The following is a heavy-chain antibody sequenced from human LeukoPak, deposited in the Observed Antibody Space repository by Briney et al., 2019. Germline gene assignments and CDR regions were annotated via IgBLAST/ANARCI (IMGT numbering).Heavy chain of an antibody. CDR3: ARRVSGSYLDY. CDR2: ISGSGNTI. D-gene: IGHD3-10*01. J-gene: IGHJ4*02. V-gene: IGHV3-48*03. CDR1: GFTFSSYE. Sequence: GGSLRLSCAASGFTFSSYEMNWVRQAPGKGLEWVSYISGSGNTIYYADSVKGRFTISRDNVKNSLYLEMNSLRDDDTAVYYCARRVSGSYLDYWGQGILVTVSS.